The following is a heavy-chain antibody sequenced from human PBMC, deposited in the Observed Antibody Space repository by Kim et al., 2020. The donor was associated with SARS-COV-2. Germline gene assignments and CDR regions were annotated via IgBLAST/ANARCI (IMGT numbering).Heavy chain of an antibody. D-gene: IGHD3-10*01. CDR2: TYYRSKWYN. CDR1: GDSVSSNSAA. J-gene: IGHJ6*02. CDR3: ARVSITMVRGVIIRNGMDV. V-gene: IGHV6-1*01. Sequence: SQTLSLTCAISGDSVSSNSAAWNWIRQSPSRGLEWLGRTYYRSKWYNDYAVSVKSRITINPDTSKNQFSLQLNSVTPEDTAVYYCARVSITMVRGVIIRNGMDVWGQGTTVTVSS.